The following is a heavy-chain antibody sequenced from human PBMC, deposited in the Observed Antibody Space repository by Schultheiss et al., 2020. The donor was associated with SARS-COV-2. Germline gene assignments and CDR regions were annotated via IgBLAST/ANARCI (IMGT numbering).Heavy chain of an antibody. J-gene: IGHJ3*02. D-gene: IGHD3-22*01. V-gene: IGHV4-4*07. CDR1: GGSFSGYY. Sequence: SETLSLTCAVYGGSFSGYYWSWIRQPAGKGLEWIGRIYTSGSTNYNPSLKSRVTMSVDTSKNQFSLKLSSVTAADTAVYYCAREWLPCDAFDIWGQGTMVTVSS. CDR2: IYTSGST. CDR3: AREWLPCDAFDI.